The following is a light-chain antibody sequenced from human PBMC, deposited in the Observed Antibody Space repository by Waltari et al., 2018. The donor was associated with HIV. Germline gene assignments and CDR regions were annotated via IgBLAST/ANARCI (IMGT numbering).Light chain of an antibody. CDR3: SSYTITNTWV. V-gene: IGLV2-14*01. Sequence: QSALAQPASMSGSPGQSVTISCAGSHSDIGTFDFVSWYQQLPGKAPKLLIYRVTFRPSGVPSRFSASKSVNTASLTISDLQTEDEAHYYCSSYTITNTWVFGGGTLLTVL. CDR2: RVT. CDR1: HSDIGTFDF. J-gene: IGLJ3*02.